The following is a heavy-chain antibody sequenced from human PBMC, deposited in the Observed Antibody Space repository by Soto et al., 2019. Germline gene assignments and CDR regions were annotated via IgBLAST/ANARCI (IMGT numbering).Heavy chain of an antibody. D-gene: IGHD3-16*01. V-gene: IGHV2-5*02. CDR3: AHFPYDYKPFGRFDP. CDR2: IYWDDDK. J-gene: IGHJ5*02. Sequence: QITLKESGPALVKPTQTLTLTCTFSGFSLTTSGVGVGWIRQPPGKALEWLALIYWDDDKHYRPSLKSRLTISKDTSKNQVVLTLTNMDPVDTATYYCAHFPYDYKPFGRFDPWGQGTLVTVSS. CDR1: GFSLTTSGVG.